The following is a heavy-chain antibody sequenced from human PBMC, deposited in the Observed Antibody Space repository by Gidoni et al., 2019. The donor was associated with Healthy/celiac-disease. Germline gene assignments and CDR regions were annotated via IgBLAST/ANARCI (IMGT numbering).Heavy chain of an antibody. CDR3: ARVDILYGMDV. V-gene: IGHV4-38-2*01. D-gene: IGHD2-15*01. CDR1: GYSISSGYY. Sequence: QVQLQASGPGLVKPSETLSLTCAVSGYSISSGYYWGWIRQPPGKGLEWIGSIYHSGSTYYNPSLKSRVTISVDTSKNQFSLKLSSVTAADTAVYYCARVDILYGMDVWGQGTTVTVSS. J-gene: IGHJ6*02. CDR2: IYHSGST.